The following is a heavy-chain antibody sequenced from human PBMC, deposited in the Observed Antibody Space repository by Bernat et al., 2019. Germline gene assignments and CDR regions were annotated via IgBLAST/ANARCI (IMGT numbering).Heavy chain of an antibody. J-gene: IGHJ5*02. V-gene: IGHV4-59*01. CDR1: GGSISSYY. CDR3: ARVTYCGGGSCYSGWFDP. CDR2: TYYSGST. D-gene: IGHD2-15*01. Sequence: QVQLQESGPGLVKPSETLSLTCTVSGGSISSYYWSWIRQPPGKGLEWLGYTYYSGSTNYNPSLTSRVTIPVDTSKNQFSLKLSSVTAADTAVYYCARVTYCGGGSCYSGWFDPWGQGTLVTVSS.